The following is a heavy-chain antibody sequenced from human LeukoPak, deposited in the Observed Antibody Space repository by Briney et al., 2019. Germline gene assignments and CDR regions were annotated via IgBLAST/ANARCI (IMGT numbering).Heavy chain of an antibody. D-gene: IGHD6-19*01. Sequence: PGGSLRLSCAASGFTFSSYGMHWVRQAPGKGLEWVAVIWYDGSNKCYADSVKGRFTISRDNSKNTLYLQMNSLRAEDTAVYYCARDLLPSFVIAVAGSYGMDVWGQGTTVTVSS. CDR1: GFTFSSYG. V-gene: IGHV3-33*01. CDR3: ARDLLPSFVIAVAGSYGMDV. CDR2: IWYDGSNK. J-gene: IGHJ6*02.